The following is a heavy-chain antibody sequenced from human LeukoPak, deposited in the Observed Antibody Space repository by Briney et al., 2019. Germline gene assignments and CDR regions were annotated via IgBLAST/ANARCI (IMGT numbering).Heavy chain of an antibody. CDR2: ISYDGSNK. J-gene: IGHJ3*02. D-gene: IGHD1-20*01. CDR3: AKDRSMTGNNDAFDI. V-gene: IGHV3-30-3*01. CDR1: GFTFSSYA. Sequence: GGSLRLSCAASGFTFSSYAMYWVRQAPGKGLEWVAVISYDGSNKNYADSVKGRFTISRDNSKNTLYLQMNSLRDEDTAVYYCAKDRSMTGNNDAFDIWGQGTMVTVSS.